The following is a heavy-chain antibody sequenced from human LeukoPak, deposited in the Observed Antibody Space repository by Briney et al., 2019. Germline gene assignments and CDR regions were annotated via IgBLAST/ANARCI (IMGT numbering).Heavy chain of an antibody. CDR2: IIPIFGTA. D-gene: IGHD3-22*01. Sequence: ASVKVSCKASGGTFSSYAISWVGQAPGQGLEWMGRIIPIFGTANYAQKFQGRVTITTDESTSTAYMELSSLRSEDTAVYYCAREGGVVITMDWGQGTLVTVSS. J-gene: IGHJ4*02. CDR3: AREGGVVITMD. CDR1: GGTFSSYA. V-gene: IGHV1-69*05.